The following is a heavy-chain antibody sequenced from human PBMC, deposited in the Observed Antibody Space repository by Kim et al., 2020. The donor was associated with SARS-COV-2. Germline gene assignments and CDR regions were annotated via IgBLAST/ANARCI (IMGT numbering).Heavy chain of an antibody. CDR1: GSSFGIYA. V-gene: IGHV3-23*01. CDR2: IGGLDGGI. Sequence: GGSLRLSCAASGSSFGIYAMSWVRQAPGKGLEWVSTIGGLDGGIFHADSVKGRFTISRDNSKNTLYLQMTNLKTEDTATYYCARRPGTAAAGTAHFDPWGQGTLVTVSS. CDR3: ARRPGTAAAGTAHFDP. D-gene: IGHD6-13*01. J-gene: IGHJ5*02.